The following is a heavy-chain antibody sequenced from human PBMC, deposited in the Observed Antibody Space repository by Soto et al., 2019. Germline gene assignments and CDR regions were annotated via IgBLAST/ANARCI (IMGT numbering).Heavy chain of an antibody. J-gene: IGHJ4*02. CDR1: GGSISSYY. D-gene: IGHD5-12*01. V-gene: IGHV4-59*01. Sequence: PSETLSLTCTVSGGSISSYYWSWIRQPPGKGLEWIGYIYYSGSTNYNPSLKSRVTISVDTSKNQFSLKLSSVTAADTAVYYCARVGTEDGYNYFAEYWGQGTLVTVSS. CDR3: ARVGTEDGYNYFAEY. CDR2: IYYSGST.